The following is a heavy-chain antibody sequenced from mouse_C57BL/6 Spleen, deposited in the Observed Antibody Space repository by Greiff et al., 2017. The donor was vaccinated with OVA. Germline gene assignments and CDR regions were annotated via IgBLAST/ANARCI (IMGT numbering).Heavy chain of an antibody. CDR2: IHPNSGST. D-gene: IGHD1-1*01. V-gene: IGHV1-64*01. J-gene: IGHJ2*01. CDR3: ARDYYGSRARGYFDY. CDR1: GYTFTSYW. Sequence: VQLQQPGAELVKPGASVKLSCKASGYTFTSYWMHWVRQRPGQGLEWIGMIHPNSGSTNYNEKFKSKATLTVDKSSSTAYMQLSSLTSEDSAVYYCARDYYGSRARGYFDYWGQGTTLTVSS.